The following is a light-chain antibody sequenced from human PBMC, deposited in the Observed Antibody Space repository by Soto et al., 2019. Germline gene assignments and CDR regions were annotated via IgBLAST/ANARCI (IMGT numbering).Light chain of an antibody. CDR1: QSVSSK. CDR3: QQYNNWPGT. Sequence: EIVLTQSPGTLSVSPGERATLSCRASQSVSSKLAWYQQKPGQAPRLLFYGASTGATGIPARFSGSGSETEFTLSISRLQSEDVAVYYCQQYNNWPGTFGQGTKVEIK. V-gene: IGKV3-15*01. CDR2: GAS. J-gene: IGKJ1*01.